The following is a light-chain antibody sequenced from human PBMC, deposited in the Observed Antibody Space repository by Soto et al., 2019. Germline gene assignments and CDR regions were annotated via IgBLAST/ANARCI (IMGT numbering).Light chain of an antibody. J-gene: IGLJ1*01. CDR1: NSDVVGYNY. Sequence: QSALTQPASVSGSPGQSITSSCTGTNSDVVGYNYVSWDQQHPGKAPKLLIYDVSSRPSGLSNRFSGSKSGNTASLIISGLQAEADADYYCASYTNSITYVFGSGTKLTVL. CDR2: DVS. CDR3: ASYTNSITYV. V-gene: IGLV2-14*03.